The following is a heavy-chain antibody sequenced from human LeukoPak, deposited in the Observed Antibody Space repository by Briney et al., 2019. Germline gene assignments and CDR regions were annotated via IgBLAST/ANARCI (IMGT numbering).Heavy chain of an antibody. Sequence: SQTLSLTCAISGDSVSSNSAAWNWIRQSPSRGLEWLGRTYYRSRWYNGYALSVKSRITIIPDTSKNHFSLQLNSVTPEDTAVYYCARVPGIAAAGDRYFDYWGQGTLVTVSS. V-gene: IGHV6-1*01. CDR2: TYYRSRWYN. CDR3: ARVPGIAAAGDRYFDY. CDR1: GDSVSSNSAA. D-gene: IGHD6-13*01. J-gene: IGHJ4*02.